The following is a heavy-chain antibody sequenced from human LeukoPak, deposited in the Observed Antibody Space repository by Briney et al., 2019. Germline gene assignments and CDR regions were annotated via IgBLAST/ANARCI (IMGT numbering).Heavy chain of an antibody. CDR2: ISGSGGST. J-gene: IGHJ4*02. Sequence: GGSLRLSCAASGFTFSSYAMSWVRQAPGKGLEWVSAISGSGGSTYYADSVKGRFTISRDNSKNTLYLQMNSLRAEDTAIYYCAKVLAESGFSSGWSRGFDYWGQGTLVTVSS. CDR3: AKVLAESGFSSGWSRGFDY. D-gene: IGHD6-19*01. CDR1: GFTFSSYA. V-gene: IGHV3-23*01.